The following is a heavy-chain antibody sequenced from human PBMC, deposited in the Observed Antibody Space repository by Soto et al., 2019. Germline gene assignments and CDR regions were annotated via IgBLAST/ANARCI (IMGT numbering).Heavy chain of an antibody. D-gene: IGHD1-26*01. J-gene: IGHJ4*02. V-gene: IGHV4-39*01. CDR3: ASSPRGSYFDY. CDR2: IYYSGST. Sequence: PSETLSLTCTVSGGSISSSSYYWGWIRQPPGKGLEWIGSIYYSGSTYYNPSLKSRVTISVDTSKNQFSLKLSSVTAADTAVYYCASSPRGSYFDYWGQGTLLTVSS. CDR1: GGSISSSSYY.